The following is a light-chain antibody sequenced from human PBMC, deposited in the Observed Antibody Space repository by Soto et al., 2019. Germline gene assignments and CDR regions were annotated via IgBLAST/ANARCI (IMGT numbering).Light chain of an antibody. J-gene: IGLJ1*01. Sequence: SYELTQPPSVSVAPGQTATVTCGKNNIGGERVHWYQQKPGQAPVLVVYDNDKRPSGIPERFSGSNSGSTATLTILRVEAGDEADYYCQLWDTITDRYVFGTGTKVTVL. CDR1: NIGGER. CDR3: QLWDTITDRYV. CDR2: DND. V-gene: IGLV3-21*02.